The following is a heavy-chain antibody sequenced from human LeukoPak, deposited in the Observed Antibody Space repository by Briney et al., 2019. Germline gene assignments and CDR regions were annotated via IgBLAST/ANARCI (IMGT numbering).Heavy chain of an antibody. Sequence: GGCLRLSCASSGFTLSIAWLSWVRQAPGKGLEWLGRIKSKMDSGKTNYAAPVKGRFTISRDDSKNTLYLQMSSLKTDDTAVYYCTTDQATVTTRGARRYYHYYFDVWGKGTTVTVSS. CDR1: GFTLSIAW. CDR3: TTDQATVTTRGARRYYHYYFDV. D-gene: IGHD4-11*01. J-gene: IGHJ6*03. V-gene: IGHV3-15*01. CDR2: IKSKMDSGKT.